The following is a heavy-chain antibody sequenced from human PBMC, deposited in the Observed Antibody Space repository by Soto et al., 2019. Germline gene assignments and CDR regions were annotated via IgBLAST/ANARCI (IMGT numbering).Heavy chain of an antibody. CDR3: AREGGSIGGWFGRKFDS. V-gene: IGHV3-23*01. Sequence: RGSLRLSCTASGFSFITHAMSWVRQAPGKGLEWVSSISSGGTTTFYAASVEGRFTISSDKSKNTLYLQMNSLRADDTAVYYCAREGGSIGGWFGRKFDSWGQGTQVTVS. J-gene: IGHJ4*02. CDR2: ISSGGTTT. D-gene: IGHD6-19*01. CDR1: GFSFITHA.